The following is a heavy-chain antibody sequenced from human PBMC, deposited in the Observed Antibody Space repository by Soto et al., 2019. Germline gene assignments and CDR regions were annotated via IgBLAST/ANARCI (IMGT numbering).Heavy chain of an antibody. CDR3: AKDRVYSSSWDYYYYGMDV. V-gene: IGHV3-23*01. CDR2: ISGSGGST. CDR1: GFTFSSYA. Sequence: LRLSCAASGFTFSSYAMSWVRQAPGKGLEWVSAISGSGGSTYYADSVKGRFTISRDNSKNTLYLQMNSLRAEDTAVYYCAKDRVYSSSWDYYYYGMDVWGQGTTVTVSS. J-gene: IGHJ6*02. D-gene: IGHD6-6*01.